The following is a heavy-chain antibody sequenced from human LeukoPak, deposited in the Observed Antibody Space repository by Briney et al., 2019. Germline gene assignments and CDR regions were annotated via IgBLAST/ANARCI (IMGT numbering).Heavy chain of an antibody. D-gene: IGHD4-23*01. J-gene: IGHJ2*01. CDR1: GFSFSTYT. V-gene: IGHV3-30-3*01. CDR3: ARDHYGGNSWDLYFDL. Sequence: GGSLRLSCAASGFSFSTYTMNWVRQAPGKGLERVAGIQHDGGRTYYADSVKGRFTISRDNSKNTLYLEMNSLTPEDTALYYCARDHYGGNSWDLYFDLWGRGILVTVSS. CDR2: IQHDGGRT.